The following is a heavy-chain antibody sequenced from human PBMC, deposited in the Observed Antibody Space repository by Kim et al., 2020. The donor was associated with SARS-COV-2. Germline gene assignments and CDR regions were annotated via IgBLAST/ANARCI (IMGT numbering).Heavy chain of an antibody. D-gene: IGHD5-12*01. CDR1: GFTFSNYG. J-gene: IGHJ4*02. CDR3: VNSGGHGAYGRMYY. Sequence: GGSLRLSCRVSGFTFSNYGMHWVRQAPGKGLEWVALISYDGRNADYADSVRGRFTISRDNSENTLYLHMNSLRAEDTAVYYCVNSGGHGAYGRMYYWGQGTLVTVSS. CDR2: ISYDGRNA. V-gene: IGHV3-30*18.